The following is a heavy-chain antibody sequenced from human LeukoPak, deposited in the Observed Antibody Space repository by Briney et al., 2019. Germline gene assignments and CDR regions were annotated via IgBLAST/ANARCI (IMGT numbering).Heavy chain of an antibody. CDR1: GFTFSSYG. Sequence: PGRSLRLSCAASGFTFSSYGMHWVRQAPGKGLEWVAVISYDGSNKYYADSVKGRFTISRDNSKNTLYLQMNSLRAEDTAVYYCARDSGSRWFGPIDYWGQGTLVIVSS. J-gene: IGHJ4*02. D-gene: IGHD6-13*01. CDR3: ARDSGSRWFGPIDY. CDR2: ISYDGSNK. V-gene: IGHV3-30*03.